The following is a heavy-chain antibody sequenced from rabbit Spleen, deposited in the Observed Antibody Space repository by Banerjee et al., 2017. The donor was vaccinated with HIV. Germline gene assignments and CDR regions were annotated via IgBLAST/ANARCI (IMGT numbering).Heavy chain of an antibody. V-gene: IGHV1S40*01. CDR1: GFYLNDYYY. J-gene: IGHJ6*01. CDR2: IYPGGSVGI. CDR3: SRDASSSFSSYCIDL. Sequence: QKLEESGGGLVKPGASLTLTCIDSGFYLNDYYYIYWVRQAPGKGLEWIGCIYPGGSVGIYYASWAEGRFTVSKTSSTTVTLLNISLTGADTAAYFCSRDASSSFSSYCIDLWGPGTLVTVS. D-gene: IGHD8-1*01.